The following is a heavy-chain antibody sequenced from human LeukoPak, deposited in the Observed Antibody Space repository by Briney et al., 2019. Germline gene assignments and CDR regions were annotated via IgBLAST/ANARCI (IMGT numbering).Heavy chain of an antibody. V-gene: IGHV3-48*02. CDR3: ARDRYYGSGDYQSAGGCFDY. CDR2: MNSGSSII. D-gene: IGHD3-10*01. Sequence: GGSLRLSCVASGFTFRSYSMNWVRQAPGKGLERVSYMNSGSSIIYYADSVKGRFTISRDNAKNSLYLQMNSLRDEDTAVYYCARDRYYGSGDYQSAGGCFDYWGQGALVTVSS. J-gene: IGHJ4*02. CDR1: GFTFRSYS.